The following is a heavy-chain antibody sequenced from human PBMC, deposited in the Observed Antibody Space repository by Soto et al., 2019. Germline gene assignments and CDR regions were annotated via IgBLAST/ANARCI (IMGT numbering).Heavy chain of an antibody. CDR1: GFTFSSDA. CDR3: VKTSWYYYDSGWLDP. Sequence: GGSLRLSCSASGFTFSSDAMHWVRQAPGKGLEYVSAISSNGGSTYYADSVKGRFTISRDNSKNTLYLQMSSLRAEDTAVYYCVKTSWYYYDSGWLDPWVQGTLVTVSS. D-gene: IGHD3-22*01. J-gene: IGHJ5*02. CDR2: ISSNGGST. V-gene: IGHV3-64D*06.